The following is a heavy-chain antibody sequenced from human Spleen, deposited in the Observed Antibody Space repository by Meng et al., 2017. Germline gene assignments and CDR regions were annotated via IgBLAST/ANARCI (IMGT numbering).Heavy chain of an antibody. CDR3: ARGTWSGYYNWFDP. D-gene: IGHD3-3*01. CDR2: INHSGGT. V-gene: IGHV4-34*01. J-gene: IGHJ5*02. CDR1: GVSFSNFY. Sequence: QGSPLQWGASLLKPSETLSLTCAVSGVSFSNFYWNWIRQPPGKGLEWIGEINHSGGTNYNPSLKSRVTISVDTSKSQFSLKVNSVTAADTAVYYCARGTWSGYYNWFDPWGQGTLVTVSS.